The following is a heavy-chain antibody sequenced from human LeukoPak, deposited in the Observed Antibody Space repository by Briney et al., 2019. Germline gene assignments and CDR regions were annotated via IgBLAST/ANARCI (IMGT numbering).Heavy chain of an antibody. J-gene: IGHJ4*02. Sequence: GGSLRLSCAASGFTFTSKAMSWVRQAPGKGLEWVSVISGSGGSTYYADSVKGRFTISRDNSKNTLYLQMNSLRAEDTAVYYCAIENWNGFDYWGQGTLVTVSS. D-gene: IGHD1-1*01. CDR1: GFTFTSKA. CDR2: ISGSGGST. CDR3: AIENWNGFDY. V-gene: IGHV3-23*01.